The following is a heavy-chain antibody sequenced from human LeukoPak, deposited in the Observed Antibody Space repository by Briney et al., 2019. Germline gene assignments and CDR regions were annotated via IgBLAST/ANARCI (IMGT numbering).Heavy chain of an antibody. J-gene: IGHJ4*02. Sequence: GGSLRLSCAASGFTFSSYSMNWVRQAPGKGLEWVSYISSSSSTIYYADSVKGRFTISRDNSKNTLYLQMNSLRAEDTAVYYCAKEGFLSSSSWYYFDYWGQGTLVTVSS. CDR1: GFTFSSYS. CDR3: AKEGFLSSSSWYYFDY. V-gene: IGHV3-48*01. CDR2: ISSSSSTI. D-gene: IGHD6-13*01.